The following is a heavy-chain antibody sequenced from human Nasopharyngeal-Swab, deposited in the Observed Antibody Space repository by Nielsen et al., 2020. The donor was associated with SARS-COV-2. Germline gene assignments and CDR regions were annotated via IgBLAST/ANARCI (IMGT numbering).Heavy chain of an antibody. V-gene: IGHV3-30*18. CDR2: ISYDGSNK. CDR3: AKLDMVRGVIITSYAFDI. Sequence: WIRPPPGKGLEWVAVISYDGSNKYYADSVKGRFTISRDNSKNTLYLQMNSLRAEDTAVYYCAKLDMVRGVIITSYAFDIWGQGTMVTVSS. J-gene: IGHJ3*02. D-gene: IGHD3-10*01.